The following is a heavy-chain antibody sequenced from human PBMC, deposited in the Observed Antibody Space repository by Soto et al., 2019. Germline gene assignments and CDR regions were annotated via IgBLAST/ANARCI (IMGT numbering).Heavy chain of an antibody. CDR3: ARDGAGYYCSGSDPDY. Sequence: QVELVESGGGVVQPGTSLRLSCAASGFSFSYYAMYWVRQAPGKGLEWVAVISYDGSHKSYGDSVKGRFTISRDDSKSTLYLQMKSQRAEDTAVYYCARDGAGYYCSGSDPDYWGQGTLVTVSS. V-gene: IGHV3-30-3*01. CDR2: ISYDGSHK. D-gene: IGHD3-10*01. J-gene: IGHJ4*02. CDR1: GFSFSYYA.